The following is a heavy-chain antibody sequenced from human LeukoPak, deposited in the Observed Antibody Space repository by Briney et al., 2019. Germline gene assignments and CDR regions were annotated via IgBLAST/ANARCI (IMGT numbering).Heavy chain of an antibody. CDR1: GFTFSSYG. CDR2: ISYDGSNK. J-gene: IGHJ4*02. V-gene: IGHV3-30*18. D-gene: IGHD2-8*01. Sequence: GGSLRLSCAASGFTFSSYGMHWVRQAPGKGLEWVAVISYDGSNKYYADSVKGRFTISRDNSKNTLYLQMNSLRAEDTAVYYCAKKNGDYFDYWGREPWSPSPQ. CDR3: AKKNGDYFDY.